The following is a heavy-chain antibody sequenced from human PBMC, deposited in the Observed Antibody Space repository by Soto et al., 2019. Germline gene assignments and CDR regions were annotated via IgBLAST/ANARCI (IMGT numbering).Heavy chain of an antibody. CDR1: GFTFSSYA. V-gene: IGHV3-23*01. J-gene: IGHJ4*02. Sequence: GGSLRLSCAASGFTFSSYAMSWVRQAPGKGLEWVSAISGSGGSTYYADSVKGRFTISRDNSKNTLYLQMNSLRAEDTGVYYCAKIMASVTAVDYWGQGTLVTVSS. D-gene: IGHD4-4*01. CDR2: ISGSGGST. CDR3: AKIMASVTAVDY.